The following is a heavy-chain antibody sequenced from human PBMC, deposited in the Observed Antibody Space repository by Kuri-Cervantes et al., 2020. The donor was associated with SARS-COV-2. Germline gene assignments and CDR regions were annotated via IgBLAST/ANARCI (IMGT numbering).Heavy chain of an antibody. CDR2: IGTAGDT. V-gene: IGHV3-23*01. J-gene: IGHJ4*02. CDR3: AKDRIQLSYNSFDY. D-gene: IGHD5-18*01. Sequence: LSLTCAASGFTFSSYAMSWVRQAPGKGLEWVSAIGTAGDTYYPGSVKGRFTISRENAKNTLYLQMNSLRAEDTAVYYCAKDRIQLSYNSFDYWGQGTLVTVSS. CDR1: GFTFSSYA.